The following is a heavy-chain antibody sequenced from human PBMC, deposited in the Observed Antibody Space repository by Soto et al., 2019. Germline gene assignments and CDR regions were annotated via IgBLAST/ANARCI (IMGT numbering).Heavy chain of an antibody. CDR2: IYYSGST. D-gene: IGHD5-18*01. V-gene: IGHV4-59*08. J-gene: IGHJ4*02. CDR3: ARHRYSYGVYYFDY. Sequence: PSETLSLTCIVSGGSINNYYWSWIRKPPGKGLEWIGYIYYSGSTNYNPSLTSRVTISVDTSKNQFSLKLSSVTAADTAVYYCARHRYSYGVYYFDYWGQGTLVTVSS. CDR1: GGSINNYY.